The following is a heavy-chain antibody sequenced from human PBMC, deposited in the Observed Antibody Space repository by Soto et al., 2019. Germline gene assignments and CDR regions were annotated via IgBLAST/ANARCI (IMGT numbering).Heavy chain of an antibody. CDR1: GGSIGGAGYS. CDR2: IYHSGPI. J-gene: IGHJ5*02. V-gene: IGHV4-30-2*01. CDR3: ARAQFYSGSGNYNHLMFAP. Sequence: SETLSLTCAVSGGSIGGAGYSWSWIRQPPGGGLEWIGYIYHSGPILYNPSLKTRLTISLDMSNNKFSLTLNSVTAADAAVYYCARAQFYSGSGNYNHLMFAPWGQGTQVTVSS. D-gene: IGHD3-10*01.